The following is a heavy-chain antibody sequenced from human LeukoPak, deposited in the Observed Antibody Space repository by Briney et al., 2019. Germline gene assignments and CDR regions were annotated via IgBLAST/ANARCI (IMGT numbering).Heavy chain of an antibody. CDR2: ISSSSSYI. CDR1: GFTFSSYS. Sequence: GGSLRLSCAASGFTFSSYSMNWVRQAPGKGLEWVSAISSSSSYIYYTDSVKGRFTISRDNAKNSLYLQMNSLRAEDTAVYYCARPGKYFDWLQDGMDVWGQGTTVTVSS. J-gene: IGHJ6*02. D-gene: IGHD3-9*01. V-gene: IGHV3-21*06. CDR3: ARPGKYFDWLQDGMDV.